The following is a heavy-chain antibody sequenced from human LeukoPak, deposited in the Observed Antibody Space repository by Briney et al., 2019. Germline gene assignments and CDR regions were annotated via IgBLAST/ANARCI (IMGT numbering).Heavy chain of an antibody. Sequence: PGGSLRLSCAASGFTFSSYNMNWVRQAPGKGLVWVSRIKSDGSSTSYADSVKGRFTISRDNAKNTLYLQMNSLRAEDTAVYYCASRGVVTGAFDIWGQGTMVTVSS. CDR3: ASRGVVTGAFDI. V-gene: IGHV3-74*01. J-gene: IGHJ3*02. CDR1: GFTFSSYN. CDR2: IKSDGSST. D-gene: IGHD4-23*01.